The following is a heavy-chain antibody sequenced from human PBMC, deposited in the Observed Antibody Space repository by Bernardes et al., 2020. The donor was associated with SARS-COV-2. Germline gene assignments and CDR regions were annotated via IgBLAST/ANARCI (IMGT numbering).Heavy chain of an antibody. CDR3: ARYDEIRGDYWY. J-gene: IGHJ4*02. CDR1: GYTFTNYD. D-gene: IGHD4-17*01. CDR2: MNPNSGNT. V-gene: IGHV1-8*01. Sequence: ASVKVSCKASGYTFTNYDINWVRQATGQGLEWMGWMNPNSGNTGYAQKFQGRVTMTRDTSISTAYMELSSLRSEDTAVYYCARYDEIRGDYWYWGQGTLVTVSA.